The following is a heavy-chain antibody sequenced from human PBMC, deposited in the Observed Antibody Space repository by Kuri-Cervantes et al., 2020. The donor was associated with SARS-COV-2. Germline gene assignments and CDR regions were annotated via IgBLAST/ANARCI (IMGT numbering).Heavy chain of an antibody. CDR3: ARDRVGVHDC. Sequence: GGSLRLSCAASGFTFSSYAMSWVRQAPGKGLEWVSAISGSGGSTYYADSVEGRFTISRDNSKNTLYLQMNSLRAEDTAVYYCARDRVGVHDCWGQGTLVTVSS. CDR1: GFTFSSYA. D-gene: IGHD2-21*01. CDR2: ISGSGGST. V-gene: IGHV3-23*01. J-gene: IGHJ4*02.